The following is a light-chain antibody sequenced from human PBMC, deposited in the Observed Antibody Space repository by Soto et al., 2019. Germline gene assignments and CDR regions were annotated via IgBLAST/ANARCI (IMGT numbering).Light chain of an antibody. CDR2: GAS. CDR3: QQYGGSPRT. J-gene: IGKJ1*01. Sequence: EILLTQSPGTLSLSPGERATLSCRASQSINNNYLAWYQQKRGQAPRLLIYGASSRATGIPDRFSGSGSGTDFPLTISRLEPEDFAVNYCQQYGGSPRTFGQGTKVEIK. CDR1: QSINNNY. V-gene: IGKV3-20*01.